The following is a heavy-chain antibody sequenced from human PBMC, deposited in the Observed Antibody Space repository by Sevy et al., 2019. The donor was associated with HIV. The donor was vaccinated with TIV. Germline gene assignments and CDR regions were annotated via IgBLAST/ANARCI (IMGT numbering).Heavy chain of an antibody. CDR1: GFNFNNYA. V-gene: IGHV3-23*01. J-gene: IGHJ1*01. CDR2: ISGSGGRT. Sequence: GGCLRLSCKASGFNFNNYAMSWVRQAPGKGLEWVSTISGSGGRTYTAESVRDRLTISRDNSKRTVYLQMNSLRGDDTAIYYCAKDPYSSGEYFQKWGQGARVTVSS. CDR3: AKDPYSSGEYFQK. D-gene: IGHD3-22*01.